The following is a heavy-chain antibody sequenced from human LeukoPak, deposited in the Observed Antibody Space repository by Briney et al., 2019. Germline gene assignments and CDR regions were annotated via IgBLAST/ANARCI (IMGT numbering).Heavy chain of an antibody. Sequence: GRSLRLSCAASGFTFSSYAMHWVRQAPGKGLEWVAVISYDGSNKYYADSVKGRFTISRDNSKNTLHLQMNSLRAEDTAVYYCARARSGWYLGQFDYWGQGTLVTVSS. CDR3: ARARSGWYLGQFDY. CDR1: GFTFSSYA. V-gene: IGHV3-30*04. CDR2: ISYDGSNK. J-gene: IGHJ4*02. D-gene: IGHD6-19*01.